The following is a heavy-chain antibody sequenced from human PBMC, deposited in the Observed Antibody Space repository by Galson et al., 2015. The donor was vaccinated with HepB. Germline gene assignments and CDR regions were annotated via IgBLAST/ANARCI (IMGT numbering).Heavy chain of an antibody. CDR1: GGTFSSYT. Sequence: SVKVSCKASGGTFSSYTISWVRQAPGQGLEWMGRIIPILGIANYAQKFQGRVTITADKSTSTAYMELSSLRSEDTAVYYCARDPIRFGELLGWFDPWGQGTLVTVSS. D-gene: IGHD3-10*01. CDR3: ARDPIRFGELLGWFDP. V-gene: IGHV1-69*04. CDR2: IIPILGIA. J-gene: IGHJ5*02.